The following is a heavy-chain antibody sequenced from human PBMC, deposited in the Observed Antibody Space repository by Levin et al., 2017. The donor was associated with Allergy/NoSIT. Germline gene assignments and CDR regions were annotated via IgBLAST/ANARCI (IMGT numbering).Heavy chain of an antibody. CDR3: AIYHNDGSGYIAD. Sequence: MASETLSLTCNVSGRSFHTYGYFWSWIRQPPGKGLEWIGHISYTESTYYSTPLFSRVTVSLDTSKNQFSLRLKSVTAADTAMYYCAIYHNDGSGYIADWGQGTLVTVSP. J-gene: IGHJ4*02. CDR2: ISYTEST. V-gene: IGHV4-31*03. D-gene: IGHD3-22*01. CDR1: GRSFHTYGYF.